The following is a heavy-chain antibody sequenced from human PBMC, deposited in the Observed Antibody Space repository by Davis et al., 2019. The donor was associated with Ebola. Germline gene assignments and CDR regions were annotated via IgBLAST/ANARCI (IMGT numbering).Heavy chain of an antibody. V-gene: IGHV1-3*01. J-gene: IGHJ4*02. CDR1: GYTFTSYA. CDR2: INAGNGKT. Sequence: ASVKVSCKASGYTFTSYAMHWVRQAPGQRLEWMGWINAGNGKTKYSQKFQGRVTITRDTSATTAYMDLTSLRSEDTAVYYCAREDTAMVTVDYWGQGTLVTVSS. D-gene: IGHD5-18*01. CDR3: AREDTAMVTVDY.